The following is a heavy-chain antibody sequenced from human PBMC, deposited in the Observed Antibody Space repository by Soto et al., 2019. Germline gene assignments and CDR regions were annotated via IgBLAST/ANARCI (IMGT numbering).Heavy chain of an antibody. Sequence: GGSLRLSCAASGFTFSSYGMHWVRQAPGKGLEWVAVIWYDGSNKYYADSVKGRFTISRDNSKNTRYLQMNSLRAEDTAVYYCAREKGVYSHTLPAAFDIWGQGTMVTVSS. J-gene: IGHJ3*02. CDR1: GFTFSSYG. D-gene: IGHD2-8*01. CDR3: AREKGVYSHTLPAAFDI. CDR2: IWYDGSNK. V-gene: IGHV3-33*01.